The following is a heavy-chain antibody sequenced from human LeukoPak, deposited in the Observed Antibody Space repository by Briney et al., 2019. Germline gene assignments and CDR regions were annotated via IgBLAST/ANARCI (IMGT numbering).Heavy chain of an antibody. V-gene: IGHV4-61*02. J-gene: IGHJ4*02. D-gene: IGHD3-22*01. CDR3: ARVTTGGYYNC. Sequence: SETLSLTCTVSGGSISSGTYYWTWIRQPAGKGLEWIGRIYTTGSTNYNPSLKSRVTMSTATSKNQFSLKPSSVTAADTAVYYCARVTTGGYYNCWGQGTLVTVSS. CDR1: GGSISSGTYY. CDR2: IYTTGST.